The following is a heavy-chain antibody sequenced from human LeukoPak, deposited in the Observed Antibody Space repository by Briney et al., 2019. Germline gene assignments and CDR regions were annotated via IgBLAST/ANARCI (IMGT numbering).Heavy chain of an antibody. Sequence: PSETLSLTCAVYGGSCSGYYWSWIRQPPGKELEWIGEINHSGSTNYNPSLKSRVTISVDTSKNQFSLKLSSVTAADTAVYYCARKVATRRPLDYWGQGTLVTVSS. CDR2: INHSGST. D-gene: IGHD5-12*01. V-gene: IGHV4-34*01. CDR3: ARKVATRRPLDY. CDR1: GGSCSGYY. J-gene: IGHJ4*02.